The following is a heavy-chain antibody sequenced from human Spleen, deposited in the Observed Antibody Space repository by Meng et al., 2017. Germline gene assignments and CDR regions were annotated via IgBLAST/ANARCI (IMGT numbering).Heavy chain of an antibody. J-gene: IGHJ4*02. CDR1: GWSFSDYY. Sequence: RQCGAARLKSSDPLSLTCVVSGWSFSDYYWSWIRQPPGKGLEWIGEINHSGSTNYNPSLESRATISVDTSQNNLSLKLSSVTAADSAVYYCARGPTTMAHDFDYWGQGTLVTVSS. D-gene: IGHD4-11*01. V-gene: IGHV4-34*01. CDR3: ARGPTTMAHDFDY. CDR2: INHSGST.